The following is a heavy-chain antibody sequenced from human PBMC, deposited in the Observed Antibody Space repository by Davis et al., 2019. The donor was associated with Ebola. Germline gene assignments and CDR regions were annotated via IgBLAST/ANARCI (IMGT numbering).Heavy chain of an antibody. D-gene: IGHD6-13*01. CDR1: GYTFTSYW. V-gene: IGHV5-51*01. CDR2: IYPGDSDT. CDR3: ARLGYSSSWYGAGFDY. J-gene: IGHJ4*02. Sequence: GESLKISCKASGYTFTSYWIGWVRQTPGKGLEWMGIIYPGDSDTKYRPSFQGQVTISADKSISTVYLQWSSLKASDTAIYYSARLGYSSSWYGAGFDYWGQGTLVTVSS.